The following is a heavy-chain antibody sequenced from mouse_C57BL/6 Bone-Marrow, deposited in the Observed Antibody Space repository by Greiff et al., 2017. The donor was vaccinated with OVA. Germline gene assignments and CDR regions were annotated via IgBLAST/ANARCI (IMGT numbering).Heavy chain of an antibody. D-gene: IGHD2-4*01. CDR2: ISSGSSTI. J-gene: IGHJ2*01. CDR3: ARSDYDYFDY. V-gene: IGHV5-17*01. CDR1: GFTFSDYG. Sequence: EVQRVESGGGLVKLGGSLKLSCAASGFTFSDYGMHWVRQAPEKGLEWVAYISSGSSTIYYADTVKGRFTISRDNAKNTLFLQMTSLRSEDTAMYYCARSDYDYFDYWGQGTTLTVSS.